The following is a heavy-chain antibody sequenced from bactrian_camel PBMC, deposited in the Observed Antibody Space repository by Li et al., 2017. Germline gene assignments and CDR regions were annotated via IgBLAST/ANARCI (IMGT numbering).Heavy chain of an antibody. J-gene: IGHJ6*01. CDR1: GFTGGENC. V-gene: IGHV3S1*01. Sequence: VQLVESGGGAVQPGGSLRLSCVASGFTGGENCMGWFRQAPGKEREGVATIYIGSTKRMYADSVKGRFTISQDNAKNIIYLQMSSLTPDDTAMYYCAAGTRIIVGDYCDGITAWGQGTQVTVS. CDR2: IYIGSTKR. CDR3: AAGTRIIVGDYCDGITA. D-gene: IGHD3*01.